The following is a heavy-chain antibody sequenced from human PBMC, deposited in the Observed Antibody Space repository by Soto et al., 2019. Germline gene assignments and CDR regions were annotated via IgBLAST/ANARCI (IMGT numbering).Heavy chain of an antibody. CDR3: ARGGITYYDFWSGYSFNYYCYYCDDL. CDR2: MNPNSGNT. D-gene: IGHD3-3*01. V-gene: IGHV1-8*01. J-gene: IGHJ6*03. CDR1: GYTFTSYD. Sequence: ASVKVSCKASGYTFTSYDINWVRQATGQGLEWMGWMNPNSGNTGYAQKFQGRVTMTRNTSISTAYMELSSLRSEDTAVYYCARGGITYYDFWSGYSFNYYCYYCDDLCVKGTTATVSS.